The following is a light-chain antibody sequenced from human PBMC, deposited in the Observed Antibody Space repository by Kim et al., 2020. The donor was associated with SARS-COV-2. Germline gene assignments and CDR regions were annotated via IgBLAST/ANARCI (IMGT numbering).Light chain of an antibody. CDR3: QQSYSTPRT. Sequence: AAVGDRVTITCRASQSISSYLNWYQQKPGKAPKLLIYAASSLQSGLPSRFSGSGSGTDFTLTISSLQPEDFATYNCQQSYSTPRTFGQGTKVNIK. CDR2: AAS. CDR1: QSISSY. J-gene: IGKJ1*01. V-gene: IGKV1-39*01.